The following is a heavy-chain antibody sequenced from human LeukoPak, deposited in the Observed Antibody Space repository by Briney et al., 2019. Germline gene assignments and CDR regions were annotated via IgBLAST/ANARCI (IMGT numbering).Heavy chain of an antibody. CDR3: ARVDYYDSSGLDY. CDR1: GGSISSYY. CDR2: IYYSGST. Sequence: SETLSLTCTVSGGSISSYYWSWIRQPPGKGLEWIGYIYYSGSTNYNPSLKSRVTISVDTSKNQFSLKLSSVTAADTAVYHCARVDYYDSSGLDYWGQGTLVTVSS. D-gene: IGHD3-22*01. V-gene: IGHV4-59*01. J-gene: IGHJ4*02.